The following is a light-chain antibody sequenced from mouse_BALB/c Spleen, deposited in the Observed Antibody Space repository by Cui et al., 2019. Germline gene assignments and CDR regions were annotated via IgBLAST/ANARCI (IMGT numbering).Light chain of an antibody. J-gene: IGKJ1*01. CDR1: SSVSY. CDR3: QQWSSYPRT. CDR2: DTS. V-gene: IGKV4-55*01. Sequence: QIVLTQSPAIMSASQGEKVTMTCSASSSVSYMYWYQQKPGASPRLLIYDTSNLASGVPGRFSGSGSGTSYSLTISRMEAEDAATYYCQQWSSYPRTFGGGTKLEIK.